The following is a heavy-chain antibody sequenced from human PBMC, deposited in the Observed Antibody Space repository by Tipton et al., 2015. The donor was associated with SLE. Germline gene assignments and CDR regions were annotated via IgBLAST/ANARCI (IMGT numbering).Heavy chain of an antibody. CDR3: ATSPLTL. J-gene: IGHJ4*02. CDR2: IYYSGSA. CDR1: GGSISSNNFF. V-gene: IGHV4-31*03. Sequence: LSLTCTVSGGSISSNNFFWSWLRQHPGKGLEWIGYIYYSGSAFYNPSLKSRVTMSVDTSKNQFFMRLSSATAADTAVYYCATSPLTLWGQGTLVTVSA. D-gene: IGHD2-2*01.